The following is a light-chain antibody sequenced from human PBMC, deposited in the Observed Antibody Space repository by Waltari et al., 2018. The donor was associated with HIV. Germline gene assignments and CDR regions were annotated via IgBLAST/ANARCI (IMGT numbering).Light chain of an antibody. J-gene: IGLJ1*01. V-gene: IGLV2-14*03. Sequence: QSALTQPASVSGSPGQSITISCTGTSSDVGGYNYVSWYQQHPVKALNLRIYDGSHRPSGVSNRFSGSKSVNTASLTISGLQAEDEADYYCSSYTSSSTEVFGTGTKVTVL. CDR1: SSDVGGYNY. CDR2: DGS. CDR3: SSYTSSSTEV.